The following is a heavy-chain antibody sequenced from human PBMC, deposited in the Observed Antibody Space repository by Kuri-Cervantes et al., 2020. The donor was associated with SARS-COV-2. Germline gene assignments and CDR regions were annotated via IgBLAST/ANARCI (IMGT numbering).Heavy chain of an antibody. CDR1: GFTFSSYS. J-gene: IGHJ5*02. CDR2: ISSSSSYI. D-gene: IGHD3-10*01. V-gene: IGHV3-21*01. CDR3: ASGLDYGSGTNGGFDP. Sequence: LSLSCAASGFTFSSYSMNWVRQAPGKGLEWVSSISSSSSYIYYADSVKGRFTISRDNAKNSLYLQMNSLRAEDTAVYYCASGLDYGSGTNGGFDPWGQGTLVTVSS.